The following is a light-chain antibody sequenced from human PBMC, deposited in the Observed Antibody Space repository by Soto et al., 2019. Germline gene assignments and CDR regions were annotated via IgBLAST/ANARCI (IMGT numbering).Light chain of an antibody. V-gene: IGKV3-15*01. CDR2: GAS. Sequence: EIVMTQSPATLSVSPGERATLSCRASQSVSSNLAWYQQKPGQAPRLLIYGASTRATGIPARFSGSGSGTEFTLTISSLQSEDFAVYYCQQYNKWPPMYTFGQGT. J-gene: IGKJ2*01. CDR3: QQYNKWPPMYT. CDR1: QSVSSN.